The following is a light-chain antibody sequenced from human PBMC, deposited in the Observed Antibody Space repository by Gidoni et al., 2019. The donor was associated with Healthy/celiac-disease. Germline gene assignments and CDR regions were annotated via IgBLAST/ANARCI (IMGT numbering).Light chain of an antibody. Sequence: DIQMTQSPSSLSASVGDRVTITCRASQSISSHLNWYKQKPGKAPKLLIYAASSLQSGVPSRFSGSGSGTDFTLSSSSLQPEDFATYYWQQSYSTLTFGGGTKVEIK. V-gene: IGKV1-39*01. CDR1: QSISSH. CDR2: AAS. CDR3: QQSYSTLT. J-gene: IGKJ4*02.